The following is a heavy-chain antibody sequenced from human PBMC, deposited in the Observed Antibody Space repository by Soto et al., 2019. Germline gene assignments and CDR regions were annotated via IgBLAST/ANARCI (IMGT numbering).Heavy chain of an antibody. Sequence: QVQLVESGGGVVQPGMSLTLSCAASAFSFSSHAMHWVRQAPGKGLEWVAVISDDGKNKFYADSVKGRFTISRDNVKNMLYLQMNSLRAEDTVFHYCARDFRTSTKCHFRGIDYWGQGTLVTVSS. CDR3: ARDFRTSTKCHFRGIDY. CDR1: AFSFSSHA. D-gene: IGHD2-2*01. J-gene: IGHJ4*02. V-gene: IGHV3-30*04. CDR2: ISDDGKNK.